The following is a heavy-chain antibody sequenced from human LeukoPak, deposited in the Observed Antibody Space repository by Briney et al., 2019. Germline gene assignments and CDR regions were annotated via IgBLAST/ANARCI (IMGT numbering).Heavy chain of an antibody. CDR1: GGSISSSSYY. V-gene: IGHV4-39*07. J-gene: IGHJ4*02. D-gene: IGHD3-10*01. CDR2: IYYSGST. CDR3: ARDRGTR. Sequence: SETLSLTCTVSGGSISSSSYYWGWIRQPPGKGLEWIGSIYYSGSTYYNPSLKSRVTISVDTSKNQFSLELSSVTAADTAVYYCARDRGTRWGQGTLVTVSS.